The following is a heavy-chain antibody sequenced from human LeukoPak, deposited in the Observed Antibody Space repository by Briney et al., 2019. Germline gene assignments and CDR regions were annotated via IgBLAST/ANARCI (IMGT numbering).Heavy chain of an antibody. Sequence: GGSLRLSCAASRFSFRSYTMHWVRQAPGEGLEWVAVISHDGNNTDYADSVQGRFIISRDNSENTLFLQMNSLRGEDTAVYYCARDVIDYGDSGAYFDYWGQGTLVTVSS. CDR3: ARDVIDYGDSGAYFDY. V-gene: IGHV3-30*04. J-gene: IGHJ4*02. D-gene: IGHD4-17*01. CDR1: RFSFRSYT. CDR2: ISHDGNNT.